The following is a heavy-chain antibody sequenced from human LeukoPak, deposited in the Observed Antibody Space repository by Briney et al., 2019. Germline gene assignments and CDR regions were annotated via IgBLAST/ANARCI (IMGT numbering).Heavy chain of an antibody. Sequence: PGGSLRLSCAASGFTFSSYGMHWVRQAPGKGLEWVAFIRYDGSNKYYADSVKGRFTISRDNSKNTLYLQMNSLRAEDTAVYYCAKDPGLLRFLEWLPYYFDYWGQGTLVTVSS. J-gene: IGHJ4*02. CDR3: AKDPGLLRFLEWLPYYFDY. CDR2: IRYDGSNK. D-gene: IGHD3-3*01. V-gene: IGHV3-30*02. CDR1: GFTFSSYG.